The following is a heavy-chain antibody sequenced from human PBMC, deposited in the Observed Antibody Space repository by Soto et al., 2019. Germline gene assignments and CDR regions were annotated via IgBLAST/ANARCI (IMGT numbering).Heavy chain of an antibody. CDR1: GFSFSDYS. Sequence: EVQLLESGGDLVQPGGSLRLSCAASGFSFSDYSMNWVRQAPGRGLEWVAFIDLSGTTRDYRESVKGRFTISKDKSMNTVYLRMNSLRVEDAAVYYCTKDRVPDGIYSFDYWGQGALVTVSS. J-gene: IGHJ4*02. D-gene: IGHD2-15*01. CDR3: TKDRVPDGIYSFDY. V-gene: IGHV3-23*03. CDR2: IDLSGTTR.